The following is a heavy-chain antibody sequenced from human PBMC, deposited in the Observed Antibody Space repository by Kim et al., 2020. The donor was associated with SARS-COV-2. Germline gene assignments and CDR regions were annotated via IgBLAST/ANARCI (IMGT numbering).Heavy chain of an antibody. V-gene: IGHV4-34*01. CDR1: GGSFSGYY. Sequence: SETLSLTCAVYGGSFSGYYWSWIRQPPGKGLEWIGEINHSGSTNYNPSLKSRVTISVDTSKNQFSLKLSSVTAADTAVYYCARGVGELAGYYYGMDVWGQGTTVTVSS. J-gene: IGHJ6*02. CDR2: INHSGST. D-gene: IGHD6-19*01. CDR3: ARGVGELAGYYYGMDV.